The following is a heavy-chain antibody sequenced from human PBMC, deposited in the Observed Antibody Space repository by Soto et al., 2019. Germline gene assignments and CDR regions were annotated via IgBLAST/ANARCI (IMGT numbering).Heavy chain of an antibody. CDR3: ARGSYGDYVPFPYY. V-gene: IGHV4-59*01. D-gene: IGHD4-17*01. Sequence: AETLSLTWTVFGGSISSYYCSWILQPPGKGLEWSGYIYYSGSTNYNPSLKSRVTISVDTSKNQFSLKLSSVTAADTAVYYCARGSYGDYVPFPYYWGQGTLVTVSS. J-gene: IGHJ4*02. CDR2: IYYSGST. CDR1: GGSISSYY.